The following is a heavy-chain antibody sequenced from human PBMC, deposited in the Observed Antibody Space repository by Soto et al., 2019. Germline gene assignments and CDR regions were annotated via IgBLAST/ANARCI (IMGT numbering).Heavy chain of an antibody. CDR2: IYYSGST. D-gene: IGHD1-7*01. J-gene: IGHJ4*02. Sequence: SETLSLTCSVSCGSISTSSYYWGWIRQPPGKGLEWIGSIYYSGSTYYNPSLKSRVTISVDTSKNQFSLNLSSVTAADTAVYYCARRGNYDGYYWGQGTLVTVSS. CDR1: CGSISTSSYY. V-gene: IGHV4-39*01. CDR3: ARRGNYDGYY.